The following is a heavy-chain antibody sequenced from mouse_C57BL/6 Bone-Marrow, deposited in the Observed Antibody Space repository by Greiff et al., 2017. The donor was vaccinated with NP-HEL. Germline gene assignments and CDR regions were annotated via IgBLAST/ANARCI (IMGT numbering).Heavy chain of an antibody. V-gene: IGHV1-15*01. J-gene: IGHJ1*03. CDR2: IDPETGGT. CDR3: TLGHYYGSSYGWYFDV. Sequence: QVQLQQSGAELVRPGASVTLSCKASGYTFTDYEMHWVKQTPVHGLEWIGAIDPETGGTAYNQKFKGKAILTADKSSSTAYMALRSLTSEDSAVYYCTLGHYYGSSYGWYFDVWGTGTTVTVSS. D-gene: IGHD1-1*01. CDR1: GYTFTDYE.